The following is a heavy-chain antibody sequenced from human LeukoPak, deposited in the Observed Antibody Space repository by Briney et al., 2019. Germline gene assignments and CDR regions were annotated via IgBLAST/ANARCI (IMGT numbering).Heavy chain of an antibody. CDR1: GFDVTSKY. CDR3: AKDRSSTTGFDP. Sequence: PGGSLRLSCAASGFDVTSKYMTWVRQTPEKGLDWVSVIYNAASTLYAASVKGRFTISRDNSKNTLYLQMNSLRAEDTAVYYCAKDRSSTTGFDPWGQGTLVTASS. D-gene: IGHD4-11*01. J-gene: IGHJ5*02. CDR2: IYNAAST. V-gene: IGHV3-66*01.